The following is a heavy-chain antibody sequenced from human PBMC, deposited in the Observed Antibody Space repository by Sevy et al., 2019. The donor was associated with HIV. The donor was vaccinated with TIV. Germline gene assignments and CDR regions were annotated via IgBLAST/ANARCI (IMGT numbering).Heavy chain of an antibody. J-gene: IGHJ4*02. CDR2: INSDGSST. V-gene: IGHV3-74*01. CDR3: ARGPRSSWYSPIGGRFDY. CDR1: GFTLSSYW. D-gene: IGHD6-13*01. Sequence: GGSLRLSCAASGFTLSSYWMHWVRQAPGKGLVCVSRINSDGSSTTYADSVKGRFTISRDNAKNSLYLQMNSLRAEDTALYYCARGPRSSWYSPIGGRFDYWGQGTLVTVSS.